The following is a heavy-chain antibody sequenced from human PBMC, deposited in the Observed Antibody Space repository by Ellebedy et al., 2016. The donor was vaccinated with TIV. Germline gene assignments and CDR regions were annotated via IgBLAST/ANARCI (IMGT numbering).Heavy chain of an antibody. CDR1: GYTFTSYA. J-gene: IGHJ4*02. D-gene: IGHD2-2*01. CDR2: INAGNGNT. V-gene: IGHV1-3*01. CDR3: ARVDQQLGYFDY. Sequence: ASVKVSCKASGYTFTSYAMHWVRQAPGQRLEWMGWINAGNGNTKYSQKFQGRVTITRDTSASTAYMELSSLRSEDTAVYYCARVDQQLGYFDYWGQGTLVTVSS.